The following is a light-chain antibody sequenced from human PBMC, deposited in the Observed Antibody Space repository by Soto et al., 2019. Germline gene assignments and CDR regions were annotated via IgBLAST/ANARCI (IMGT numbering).Light chain of an antibody. J-gene: IGKJ1*01. CDR2: GAS. Sequence: EIVLTQSPGTLSLSPGERATLSCRASQSVSSSYLAWYQQKPGQAPRLLIYGASSRATGIPDRFSGSGSGTDFTLTISRLEPEDFAVYYCQQYGSSRRTFG. V-gene: IGKV3-20*01. CDR1: QSVSSSY. CDR3: QQYGSSRRT.